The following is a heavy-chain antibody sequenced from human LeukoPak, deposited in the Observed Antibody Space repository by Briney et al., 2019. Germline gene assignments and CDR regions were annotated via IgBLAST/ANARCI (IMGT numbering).Heavy chain of an antibody. D-gene: IGHD3-3*01. CDR2: IKQDGSEK. J-gene: IGHJ4*02. CDR3: ARDADHDFWSGYSSFDY. V-gene: IGHV3-7*01. Sequence: QPGGSLRLSCAASGFTFSSYWMSWVRQAPGKGLEWVANIKQDGSEKYYVDSVKGRFTISRDNAKNSLYLQMNSLRAEDTAVYYCARDADHDFWSGYSSFDYWGQGTLVTVSS. CDR1: GFTFSSYW.